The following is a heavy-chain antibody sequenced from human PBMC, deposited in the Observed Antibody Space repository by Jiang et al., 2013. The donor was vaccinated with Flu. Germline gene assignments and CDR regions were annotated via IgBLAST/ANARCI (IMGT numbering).Heavy chain of an antibody. D-gene: IGHD3-16*01. V-gene: IGHV6-1*01. CDR3: ARGEVDAAAYLGEYYYYGMDV. CDR2: TYYRSKWYN. CDR1: GDSVSSNSAA. J-gene: IGHJ6*02. Sequence: QTLSLTCAISGDSVSSNSAAWNWIRQSPSRGLEWLGRTYYRSKWYNDYAVSVKSRITINPDTSKNQFSLQLNSVTPEDTAVHYCARGEVDAAAYLGEYYYYGMDVWGQGTTVTVSS.